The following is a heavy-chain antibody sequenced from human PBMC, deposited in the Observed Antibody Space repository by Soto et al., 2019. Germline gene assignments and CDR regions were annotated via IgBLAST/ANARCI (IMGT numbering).Heavy chain of an antibody. D-gene: IGHD3-10*01. Sequence: GGSLRLSCAASGFTFSDYYMSWIRQAPGKGLEWVSYISSSGSTIYYADSVKGRFTISRDNAKNSLYLQMNSLRGDDTALYYCVKNSGWFNTWGQGALVTVSS. CDR3: VKNSGWFNT. V-gene: IGHV3-11*01. J-gene: IGHJ5*02. CDR2: ISSSGSTI. CDR1: GFTFSDYY.